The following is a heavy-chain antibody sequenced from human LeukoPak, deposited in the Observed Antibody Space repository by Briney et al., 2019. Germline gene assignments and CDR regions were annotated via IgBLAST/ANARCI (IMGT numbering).Heavy chain of an antibody. CDR2: IYYSVTT. CDR1: GGSISSSDYY. V-gene: IGHV4-39*07. D-gene: IGHD4-23*01. Sequence: SETLSLTCTVSGGSISSSDYYWGWIRQPPGKGLEWIGSIYYSVTTYYNPSLKSRVTISVDTSKNQFSLKLNSVTAADSAVYYCARDRLRWPKIDYWGQGTLVTVSS. J-gene: IGHJ4*02. CDR3: ARDRLRWPKIDY.